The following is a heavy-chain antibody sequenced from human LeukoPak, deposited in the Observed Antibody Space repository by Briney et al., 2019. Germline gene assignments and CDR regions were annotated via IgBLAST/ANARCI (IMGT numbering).Heavy chain of an antibody. V-gene: IGHV3-23*01. D-gene: IGHD3-10*01. J-gene: IGHJ4*02. CDR3: AKGALWFGKSMYYFDY. CDR1: GFTFSSYA. Sequence: GGSLRLSCAASGFTFSSYAMSWVRQAPGKGLEWVSAISGSGGSTYYADSVKGRFTISRDNSKNTLYLQMNSLRAEDTAVYYCAKGALWFGKSMYYFDYWGQGTLVTVSS. CDR2: ISGSGGST.